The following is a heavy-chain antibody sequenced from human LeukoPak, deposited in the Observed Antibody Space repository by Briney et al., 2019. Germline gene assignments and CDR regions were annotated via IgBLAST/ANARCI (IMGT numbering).Heavy chain of an antibody. V-gene: IGHV3-7*01. CDR2: IKEDGSEK. J-gene: IGHJ4*02. CDR3: ARDLIATTGTVTGILLDY. D-gene: IGHD6-13*01. CDR1: GFTFRTYW. Sequence: QPGGSLRLSCAASGFTFRTYWMSWVRQAPGKGLEWVADIKEDGSEKYYVDSVKGRFTISRDNTKNSLYLQMNSLRAEDTAVYYCARDLIATTGTVTGILLDYWGQGTLVTVSS.